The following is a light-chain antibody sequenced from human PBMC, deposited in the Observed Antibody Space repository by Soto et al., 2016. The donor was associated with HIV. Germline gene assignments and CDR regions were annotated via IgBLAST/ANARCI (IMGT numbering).Light chain of an antibody. CDR2: DDR. J-gene: IGLJ2*01. CDR1: NIGSKS. V-gene: IGLV3-21*03. Sequence: SYELTQPPSVSVAPGKTATITCGGNNIGSKSVHWYRQKPGQAPVLVVYDDRDRPSGIPERFSGSNSGDTATLSISRVEAGDEADYYCQVWDASTDLVVFGGGTKLTVL. CDR3: QVWDASTDLVV.